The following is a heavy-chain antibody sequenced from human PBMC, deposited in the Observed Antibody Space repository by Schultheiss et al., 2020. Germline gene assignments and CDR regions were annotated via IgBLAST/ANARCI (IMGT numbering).Heavy chain of an antibody. CDR3: ASTYGDYEYYFDY. Sequence: SATLSLTCTVSGGSISSSSYYWGWIRQPPGKGLEWIGSIYYSGSTYYNPSLKSRVTISVDTSKNQFSLKLSSVTAADTAVYYCASTYGDYEYYFDYWGQG. V-gene: IGHV4-39*01. D-gene: IGHD4-17*01. CDR1: GGSISSSSYY. CDR2: IYYSGST. J-gene: IGHJ4*02.